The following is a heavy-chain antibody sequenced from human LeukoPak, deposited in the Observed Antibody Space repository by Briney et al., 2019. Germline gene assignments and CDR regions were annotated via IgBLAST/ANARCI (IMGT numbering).Heavy chain of an antibody. Sequence: GASVKVSCKASGYTFTSYGISWVRQAPGQGLEWMGWISAYNGNTNYAQKLQGRVTMTTDTSTSTAYMELSSLRSEDTAVYYCARDTIATAMVTEFNYWGQGTLVTVSS. CDR1: GYTFTSYG. D-gene: IGHD5-18*01. J-gene: IGHJ4*02. CDR2: ISAYNGNT. CDR3: ARDTIATAMVTEFNY. V-gene: IGHV1-18*01.